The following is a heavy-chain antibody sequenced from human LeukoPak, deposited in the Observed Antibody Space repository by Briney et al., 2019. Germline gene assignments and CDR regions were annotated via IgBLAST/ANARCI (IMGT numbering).Heavy chain of an antibody. Sequence: SGPTLVKPTQTLTLTCTFSGFSLSTSGVGVGWIRQPPGKALEWLALIYWDDDKRYSPSLKSRLTITKDTSKNQVVLTMTNMDPVDTATYYCAHDNGEVAGESDAFDIWGQGTMVTVSS. D-gene: IGHD6-19*01. CDR1: GFSLSTSGVG. CDR3: AHDNGEVAGESDAFDI. V-gene: IGHV2-5*02. J-gene: IGHJ3*02. CDR2: IYWDDDK.